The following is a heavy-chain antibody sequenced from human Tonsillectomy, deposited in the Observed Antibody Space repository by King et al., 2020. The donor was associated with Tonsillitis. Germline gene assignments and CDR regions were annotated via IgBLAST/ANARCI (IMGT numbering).Heavy chain of an antibody. J-gene: IGHJ4*02. V-gene: IGHV4-34*01. CDR1: GGSFSGDY. D-gene: IGHD1-26*01. CDR3: ARIGSFSGTFDY. Sequence: VQLKQWGAGLLKPSETLSLTCAVYGGSFSGDYCSWIRQPPGKGLEWIGEVNHTGSTNYNPSLKSRVTISVDTAKNQFSLKLNSVTAADTAVYYCARIGSFSGTFDYWGQGTLVTVSS. CDR2: VNHTGST.